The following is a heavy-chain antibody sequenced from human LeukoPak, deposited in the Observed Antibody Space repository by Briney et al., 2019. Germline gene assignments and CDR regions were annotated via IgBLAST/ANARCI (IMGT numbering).Heavy chain of an antibody. Sequence: SETLSLTCTVSGTSISNYYWSWIRQPPGKGLEWIGYIYYSGDTNYNPSLKSRVTMSVDTSKNQLSLKLSSLTAADTAVFYCARGTTRYTTTYYFDYWGQGTLVTVSS. V-gene: IGHV4-59*01. CDR2: IYYSGDT. CDR1: GTSISNYY. J-gene: IGHJ4*02. CDR3: ARGTTRYTTTYYFDY. D-gene: IGHD2-2*02.